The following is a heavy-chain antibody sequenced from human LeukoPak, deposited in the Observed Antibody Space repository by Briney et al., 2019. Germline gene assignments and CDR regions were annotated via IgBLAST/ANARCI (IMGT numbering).Heavy chain of an antibody. CDR2: INPNSGGT. V-gene: IGHV1-2*02. D-gene: IGHD2-2*01. CDR3: ARAEDIVVVPAAIPFDY. J-gene: IGHJ4*02. Sequence: ASVKVSCKASGYTFTGYDMHWVRQAPGQGLEWMGWINPNSGGTNYAQKFQGRVIMTRDTSISTAYMELSRLRSDDTAVYYCARAEDIVVVPAAIPFDYWGQGTLVTVSS. CDR1: GYTFTGYD.